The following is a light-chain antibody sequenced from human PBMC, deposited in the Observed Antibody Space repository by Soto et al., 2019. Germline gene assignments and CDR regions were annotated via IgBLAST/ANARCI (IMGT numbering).Light chain of an antibody. J-gene: IGLJ2*01. CDR2: EVT. CDR3: SSYTSSSTLSVV. Sequence: QSALTQPASVSGSPGQSITISCTGASSDIGDYNYVSWYQQHPGKAPKLMIYEVTNRPSGVSNRFAGSKSGNTASLTISGLQAEDEADYYCSSYTSSSTLSVVLGGGTKLTVL. CDR1: SSDIGDYNY. V-gene: IGLV2-14*01.